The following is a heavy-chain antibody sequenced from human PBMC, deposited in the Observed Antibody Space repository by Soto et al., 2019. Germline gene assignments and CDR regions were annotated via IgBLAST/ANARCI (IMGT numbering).Heavy chain of an antibody. J-gene: IGHJ4*02. CDR3: ARLYLAATITSLDY. D-gene: IGHD5-12*01. V-gene: IGHV3-7*01. Sequence: PGGSLRLSCAASGFTFSNYWLSWVRQAPGKGLEWVANIKKDGIEKYYVGSVVGRFTISRDNAENSLYLQMNSLRAEDTAVYYCARLYLAATITSLDYWGQGTLVTVSS. CDR2: IKKDGIEK. CDR1: GFTFSNYW.